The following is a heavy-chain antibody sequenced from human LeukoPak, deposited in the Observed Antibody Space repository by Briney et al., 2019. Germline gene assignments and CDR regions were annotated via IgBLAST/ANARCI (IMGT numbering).Heavy chain of an antibody. CDR3: ARGRGGFWTGLDS. CDR1: GGSISSHY. V-gene: IGHV4-59*11. J-gene: IGHJ4*02. CDR2: IYYNGNT. Sequence: SETLSLTCSVSGGSISSHYWSWIRQPPGKGLEWIGYIYYNGNTYYNPSLKSRVTISVDTSKNQFSLKLSSVTAADTAVYYCARGRGGFWTGLDSWGQGTLVTVSS. D-gene: IGHD3/OR15-3a*01.